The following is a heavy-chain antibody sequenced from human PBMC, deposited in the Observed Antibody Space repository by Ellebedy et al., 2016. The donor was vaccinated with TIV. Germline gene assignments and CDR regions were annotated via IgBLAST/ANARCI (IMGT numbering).Heavy chain of an antibody. D-gene: IGHD5-18*01. CDR3: ARQYSYGYHYYYGMDV. CDR1: GASISGYY. V-gene: IGHV4-59*08. J-gene: IGHJ6*02. Sequence: MPSETLSLTCTVPGASISGYYWSWIRQPPGKGLEWIGYIYHSGSTNYNPSLKSRVTISVETSKNQFSLKLSSVTAADTAVYYCARQYSYGYHYYYGMDVWGQGTTVTVSS. CDR2: IYHSGST.